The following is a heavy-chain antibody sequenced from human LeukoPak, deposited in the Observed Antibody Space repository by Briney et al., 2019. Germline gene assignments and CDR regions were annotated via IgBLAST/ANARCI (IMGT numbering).Heavy chain of an antibody. CDR3: ARLFGGVTTYDY. Sequence: GGSLRLSCAASGFTFNRYWMSWVRQAPGKGLEWVANIKQDGSEKYYVGSVKGRFTISRDNAKNSLYLQMNSLRAEDTAVYYCARLFGGVTTYDYWGQGAQVTVSS. V-gene: IGHV3-7*01. D-gene: IGHD2-8*02. J-gene: IGHJ4*02. CDR1: GFTFNRYW. CDR2: IKQDGSEK.